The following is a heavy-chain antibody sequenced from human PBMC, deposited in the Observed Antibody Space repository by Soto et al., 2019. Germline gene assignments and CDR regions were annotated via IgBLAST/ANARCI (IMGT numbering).Heavy chain of an antibody. CDR2: SVPILRIA. J-gene: IGHJ4*02. V-gene: IGHV1-69*04. CDR3: ARDAASPEEEVYYFQS. CDR1: GGTLSSYP. Sequence: QVQLVQSGAEVRKPESSVKVSCRASGGTLSSYPISWVRQAPGQGLEWMGRSVPILRIANYAQKFQGRVTITADTSTNRAYMELRSLTSGDTAVYYCARDAASPEEEVYYFQSWGQGTLVSVSP.